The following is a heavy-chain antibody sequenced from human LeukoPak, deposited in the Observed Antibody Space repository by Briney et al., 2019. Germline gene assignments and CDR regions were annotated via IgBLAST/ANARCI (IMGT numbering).Heavy chain of an antibody. D-gene: IGHD3-10*02. CDR3: AELGITMIGGV. CDR2: ISSSGSTT. V-gene: IGHV3-48*03. CDR1: GFIFSSYE. J-gene: IGHJ6*04. Sequence: GGSLRLSCEASGFIFSSYEMNWVRQAPGKGLEWVSYISSSGSTTYYADSVKGRFTISRDNAKKSLYLQMNSLRVEDTAVYYCAELGITMIGGVWGKGTTVTISS.